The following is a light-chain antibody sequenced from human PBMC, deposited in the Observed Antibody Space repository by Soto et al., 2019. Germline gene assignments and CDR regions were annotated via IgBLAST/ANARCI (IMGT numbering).Light chain of an antibody. Sequence: DIVMTQSPDSLAVSLGETATINCKSSQIVLYSSNNKNYLAWYQQKPGQPPKLLIYWASTREYGVPDRFSGSGSGTDFTLTISSLQAEDVAVYYCQQYYSTPPMFGQGTKVEIK. CDR1: QIVLYSSNNKNY. CDR3: QQYYSTPPM. V-gene: IGKV4-1*01. J-gene: IGKJ1*01. CDR2: WAS.